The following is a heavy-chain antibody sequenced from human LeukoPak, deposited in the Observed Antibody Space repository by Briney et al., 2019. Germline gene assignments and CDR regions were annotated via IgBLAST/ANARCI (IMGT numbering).Heavy chain of an antibody. J-gene: IGHJ3*02. CDR2: ISSSGSTI. CDR1: GFTFSSFA. V-gene: IGHV3-48*03. CDR3: ARDMGLTTVTTVFAFDI. Sequence: GGSLRLSCAASGFTFSSFAMNWVRQAPGKGLEWVSYISSSGSTIYYADSVKGRFTISRDNAKNSLYLQMNSLRAEDTAVYYCARDMGLTTVTTVFAFDIWGQGTMVTVS. D-gene: IGHD4-17*01.